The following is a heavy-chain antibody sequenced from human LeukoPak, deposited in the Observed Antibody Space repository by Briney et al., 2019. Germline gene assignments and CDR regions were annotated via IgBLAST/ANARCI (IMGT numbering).Heavy chain of an antibody. Sequence: SETLSLTCTVSGGSISSYYWSWIRQPAGKGLEWIGSIYYSGNTYYNPSLKSRLIISVDTSKNQFSLKLSSVTAADTAVYYCARQLRPGFFDYWGQGTLVTVSS. D-gene: IGHD2-2*01. CDR2: IYYSGNT. CDR1: GGSISSYY. J-gene: IGHJ4*02. V-gene: IGHV4-59*05. CDR3: ARQLRPGFFDY.